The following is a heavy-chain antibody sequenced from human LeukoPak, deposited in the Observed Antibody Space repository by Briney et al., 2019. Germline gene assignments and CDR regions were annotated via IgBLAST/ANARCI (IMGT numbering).Heavy chain of an antibody. Sequence: SGVSLRLSCAASGFTFSSSWMSWVRQAPGKGLEWVANIKKDGSEKYYVDSVKGRFTISRDNAKNSLYLQMNSLRAEDTAVYYCARDYYDSRGYYYHFDYWGQGTLVTVSS. CDR2: IKKDGSEK. V-gene: IGHV3-7*04. J-gene: IGHJ4*02. D-gene: IGHD3-22*01. CDR3: ARDYYDSRGYYYHFDY. CDR1: GFTFSSSW.